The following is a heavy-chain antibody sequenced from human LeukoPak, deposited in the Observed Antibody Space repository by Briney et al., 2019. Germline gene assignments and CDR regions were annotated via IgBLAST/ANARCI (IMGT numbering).Heavy chain of an antibody. V-gene: IGHV3-33*01. CDR3: ARGRDILTGYYKGNWFDP. J-gene: IGHJ5*02. CDR1: GFTFSSYG. Sequence: GGSLRLSCAASGFTFSSYGVHWVRQAPGKGLEWVAVIWYDGSNKYYADSVKGRFTISRDNSKNTLYLQMNSLRAEDTAVYYCARGRDILTGYYKGNWFDPWGQGTLVTVSS. D-gene: IGHD3-9*01. CDR2: IWYDGSNK.